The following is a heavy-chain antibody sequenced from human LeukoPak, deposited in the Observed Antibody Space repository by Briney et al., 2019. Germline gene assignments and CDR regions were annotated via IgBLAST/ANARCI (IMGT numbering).Heavy chain of an antibody. V-gene: IGHV3-21*03. CDR2: ITSSGSSM. CDR3: AKDLSYCSGGTCYTSRYYGMDV. Sequence: GGSLRLSCAGSGFTFSGYSLNWVRQAPGTGLEWVSSITSSGSSMYYADSVKGRFTISRDNAESSVYLQMNSLRVDDTGLYYCAKDLSYCSGGTCYTSRYYGMDVWGQGTTVTVSS. CDR1: GFTFSGYS. J-gene: IGHJ6*02. D-gene: IGHD2-15*01.